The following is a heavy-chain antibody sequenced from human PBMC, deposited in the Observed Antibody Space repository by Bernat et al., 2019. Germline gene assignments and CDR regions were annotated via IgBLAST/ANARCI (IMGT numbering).Heavy chain of an antibody. CDR3: AREHIVGSTRGFDY. CDR1: GFTFSDNG. J-gene: IGHJ4*02. V-gene: IGHV3-33*01. D-gene: IGHD1-26*01. CDR2: IWHDGSNE. Sequence: QVQLVESGGGVVQPGRSLRLSCAASGFTFSDNGMHWVRQAPGKGLEWVAVIWHDGSNENYAESVKGRFTISRDNSDSTLYLQMNSLRAEDSALYYCAREHIVGSTRGFDYWGQGTLVTVSS.